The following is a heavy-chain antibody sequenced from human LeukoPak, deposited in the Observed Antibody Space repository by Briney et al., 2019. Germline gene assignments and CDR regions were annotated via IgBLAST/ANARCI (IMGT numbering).Heavy chain of an antibody. CDR3: ARLGRFYSGLDY. J-gene: IGHJ4*02. D-gene: IGHD3-3*01. CDR1: GFTFNNYG. Sequence: PGRSLRLSCAASGFTFNNYGMHWVRQAPGKGLECMAIISYDGSNKYYADSVKGRFTISRDNSKNTLYLQMNSLRAEDTAVYYCARLGRFYSGLDYWGQGTLVTVSS. CDR2: ISYDGSNK. V-gene: IGHV3-30*03.